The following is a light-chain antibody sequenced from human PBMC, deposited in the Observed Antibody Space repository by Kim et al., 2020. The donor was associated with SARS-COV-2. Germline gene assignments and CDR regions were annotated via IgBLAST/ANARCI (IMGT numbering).Light chain of an antibody. CDR3: GTWDNSLGVVT. V-gene: IGLV1-51*01. J-gene: IGLJ2*01. CDR1: NVKFSS. CDR2: DTY. Sequence: SVLTQPPSVSAAPGQRVTISCSNVKFSSVSWYQQLPGRAPRLIIYDTYERHSGIPDRFSGSKSGTSATLDITGLQTGDEAEYYCGTWDNSLGVVTFGGGTKVTVL.